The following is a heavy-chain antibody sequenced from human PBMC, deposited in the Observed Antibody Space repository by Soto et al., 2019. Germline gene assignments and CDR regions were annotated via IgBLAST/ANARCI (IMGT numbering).Heavy chain of an antibody. CDR3: ARGRFTNPGGYMDV. CDR2: ASGSGGDT. Sequence: ESGGDLVQPGGSLRLSCAASGFTFSSYGMSWVRQAPGKGPESVSSASGSGGDTYYADSVKGRFTISRDNSKNTLYLQMNSLTAADTAVYYCARGRFTNPGGYMDVWGRGTTVAVSS. D-gene: IGHD1-1*01. V-gene: IGHV3-23*01. J-gene: IGHJ6*03. CDR1: GFTFSSYG.